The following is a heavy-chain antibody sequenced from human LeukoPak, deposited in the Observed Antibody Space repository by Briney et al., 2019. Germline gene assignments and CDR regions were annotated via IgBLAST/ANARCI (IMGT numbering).Heavy chain of an antibody. Sequence: GGSLRLSCAASGFIFSGYAMHWVRQSPGKGLEWVALISYDGKNKYYGDSVKGRFTISRDNGKNTLYLQMNSLRAEDTAVYYCARDLTYYYDSRGQNAFDIWGQGTMVTVSS. D-gene: IGHD3-22*01. CDR1: GFIFSGYA. CDR3: ARDLTYYYDSRGQNAFDI. CDR2: ISYDGKNK. V-gene: IGHV3-30*03. J-gene: IGHJ3*02.